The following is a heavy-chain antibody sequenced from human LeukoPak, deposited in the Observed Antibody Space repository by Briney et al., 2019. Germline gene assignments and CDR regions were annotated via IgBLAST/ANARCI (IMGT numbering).Heavy chain of an antibody. D-gene: IGHD3-9*01. Sequence: GRSLRLSCAASGFTFSSYAMHWVRQAPGKGLEWVAVISYDGSDRCHADSVRGRFTISRDNSKNTLYLIMNNLRAEDTALYYCAKPHFDWLHDAFDIWGQGTMVTVSS. V-gene: IGHV3-30*18. CDR1: GFTFSSYA. CDR2: ISYDGSDR. CDR3: AKPHFDWLHDAFDI. J-gene: IGHJ3*02.